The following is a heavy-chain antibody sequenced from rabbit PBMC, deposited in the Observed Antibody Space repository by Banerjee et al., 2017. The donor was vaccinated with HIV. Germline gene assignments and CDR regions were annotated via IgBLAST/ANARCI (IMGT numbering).Heavy chain of an antibody. CDR1: GFSFSSRYY. CDR2: IDTNDGDT. J-gene: IGHJ2*01. V-gene: IGHV1S45*01. Sequence: QEQLVESGGGLVRPEGSLKLSCTASGFSFSSRYYMCWVRQAPGKGLEWIGCIDTNDGDTACANWPKGRFTISKTSSTTVTLQMTSLTAADTATYFCARNYVNAFDPWGPGTLVTVS. D-gene: IGHD1-1*01. CDR3: ARNYVNAFDP.